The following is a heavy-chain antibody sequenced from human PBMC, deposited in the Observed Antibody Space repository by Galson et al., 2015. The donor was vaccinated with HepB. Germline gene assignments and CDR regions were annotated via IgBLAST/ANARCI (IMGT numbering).Heavy chain of an antibody. J-gene: IGHJ4*02. Sequence: SLRLSCAASGFTFSSYSMNWVRQAPGKGLEWVSSISSSSSYIYYADSVKGRFTISRDNAKNSLYLQMNSLRAEDTAVYYCARVVYYYDSSGYYSVDYWGQGTLATVSS. V-gene: IGHV3-21*01. CDR1: GFTFSSYS. D-gene: IGHD3-22*01. CDR2: ISSSSSYI. CDR3: ARVVYYYDSSGYYSVDY.